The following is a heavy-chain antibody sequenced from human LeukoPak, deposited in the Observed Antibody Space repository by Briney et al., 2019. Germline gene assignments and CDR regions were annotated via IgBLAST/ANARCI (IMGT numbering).Heavy chain of an antibody. CDR2: IWYDGSNK. D-gene: IGHD6-19*01. V-gene: IGHV3-33*01. Sequence: LGGSLRLSCAASGFTFSSYGMHWVRQAPGKGLEGVAVIWYDGSNKYYADSVKGRFTISRDNSKNTLYLQMNSLRAGDTAVYYCARDRSVDPDYNWFDPWGQGTLVTVSS. CDR1: GFTFSSYG. CDR3: ARDRSVDPDYNWFDP. J-gene: IGHJ5*02.